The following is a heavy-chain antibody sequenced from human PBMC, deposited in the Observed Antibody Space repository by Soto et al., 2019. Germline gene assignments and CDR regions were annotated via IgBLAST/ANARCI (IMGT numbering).Heavy chain of an antibody. V-gene: IGHV3-23*01. CDR1: GFTFSSYA. CDR3: AKGGTYSSSWYGSGFDY. CDR2: ISGSGGST. Sequence: GSLRLSCAASGFTFSSYAMSWVRQAPGKGLEWVSAISGSGGSTYYADSVKGRFTISRDNSKNTLYLQMNSLRAEDTAVYYCAKGGTYSSSWYGSGFDYWGQGTLVTVSS. D-gene: IGHD6-13*01. J-gene: IGHJ4*02.